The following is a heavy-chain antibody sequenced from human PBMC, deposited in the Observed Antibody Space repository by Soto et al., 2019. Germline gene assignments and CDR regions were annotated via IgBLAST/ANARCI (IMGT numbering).Heavy chain of an antibody. CDR1: GFSLSTSGVG. CDR2: IYWNDDK. CDR3: AHVTIAARPLDYYYYGMDV. J-gene: IGHJ6*02. Sequence: SGPTLVNPTQTLALTCTFSGFSLSTSGVGVGWIRQPPGKALEWLALIYWNDDKRYSPSLKSRLTIPKDTSKNQVVLTMTNMDPVDTATYYCAHVTIAARPLDYYYYGMDVWGQGTTVTVSS. V-gene: IGHV2-5*01. D-gene: IGHD6-6*01.